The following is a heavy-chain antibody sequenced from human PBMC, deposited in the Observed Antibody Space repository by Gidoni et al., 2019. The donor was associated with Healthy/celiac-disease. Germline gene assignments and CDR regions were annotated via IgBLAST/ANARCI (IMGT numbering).Heavy chain of an antibody. V-gene: IGHV3-33*01. Sequence: QVQLVESGGGVVQPGRSLRLSCAAAGFTFRSYGMHWVRQAPGKGLEWVAVIWYDGSNKYYADSVKGRFTISRDNSKNTLYLQMNSLRAEDTAVYYCARDGAPFRVGPFDYWGQGTLVTVSS. CDR1: GFTFRSYG. CDR2: IWYDGSNK. CDR3: ARDGAPFRVGPFDY. D-gene: IGHD3-16*01. J-gene: IGHJ4*02.